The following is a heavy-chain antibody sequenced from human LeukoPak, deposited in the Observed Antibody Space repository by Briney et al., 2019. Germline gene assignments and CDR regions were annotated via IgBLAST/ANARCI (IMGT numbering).Heavy chain of an antibody. CDR1: GGSFSGYY. CDR2: INHSGST. Sequence: SETLSLTCAVYGGSFSGYYWSWIRQPPGKGLEWIGEINHSGSTNYNPSLKSRVTISVDTSKNQFSLKLSSVTAADTAVYYYARALRTVTTLFDYWGQGTLVTVSS. CDR3: ARALRTVTTLFDY. J-gene: IGHJ4*02. D-gene: IGHD4-17*01. V-gene: IGHV4-34*01.